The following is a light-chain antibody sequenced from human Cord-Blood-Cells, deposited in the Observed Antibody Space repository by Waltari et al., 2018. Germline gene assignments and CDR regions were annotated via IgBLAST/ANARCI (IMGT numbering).Light chain of an antibody. CDR1: QSVSYSSNNKNY. CDR2: WAS. J-gene: IGKJ3*01. V-gene: IGKV4-1*01. CDR3: QQYYSTPFT. Sequence: IVMTQSPASLAAPLGEPATTHCHSTQSVSYSSNNKNYLAWYQQKPGQPPKLLIYWASTRESGVPDRFSGSGSGTDFTLTISSLQAEDVAVYYCQQYYSTPFTFGPGTKVDIK.